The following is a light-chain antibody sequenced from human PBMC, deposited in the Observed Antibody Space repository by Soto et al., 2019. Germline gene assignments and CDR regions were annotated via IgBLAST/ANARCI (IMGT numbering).Light chain of an antibody. J-gene: IGKJ2*01. CDR1: QDISRF. CDR2: DTS. V-gene: IGKV1-17*03. Sequence: DVQMTQSPSAMSASVGDRVTITCRASQDISRFVAWVQQKPGKAPERLIYDTSTLHVGVRSGFSGGCSGTKFTLAIRRLPPENFATYYCLQHNSFPYPFGQGTKVDIK. CDR3: LQHNSFPYP.